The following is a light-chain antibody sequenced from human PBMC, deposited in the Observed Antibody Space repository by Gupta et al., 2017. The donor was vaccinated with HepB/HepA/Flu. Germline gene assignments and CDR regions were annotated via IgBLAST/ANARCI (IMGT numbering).Light chain of an antibody. CDR3: QQYNNWPLT. V-gene: IGKV3-15*01. CDR1: QRLSTN. CDR2: GSF. J-gene: IGKJ4*01. Sequence: EIVMTQSPVTLSVSPGERATLSCRASQRLSTNLAWYQQKPGQAPSVLIYGSFTRATGIPARFSGSGSGTEFTLTISSLQSEDFAVYFCQQYNNWPLTFGGGTKVEIK.